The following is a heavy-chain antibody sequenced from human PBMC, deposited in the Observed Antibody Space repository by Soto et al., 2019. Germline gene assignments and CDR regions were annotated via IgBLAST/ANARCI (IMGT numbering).Heavy chain of an antibody. CDR3: AKDSSFDY. J-gene: IGHJ4*02. Sequence: EVQLVESGGGLVQPGRSLRLYCAASGFTFDDYAMHWVRQAPGKGLEWVSGISWNSGSIGYADSVKGRFTISRDNAKNSLYLQMNSLRAEDTALYYCAKDSSFDYWGQGTLVTVSS. CDR1: GFTFDDYA. V-gene: IGHV3-9*01. CDR2: ISWNSGSI.